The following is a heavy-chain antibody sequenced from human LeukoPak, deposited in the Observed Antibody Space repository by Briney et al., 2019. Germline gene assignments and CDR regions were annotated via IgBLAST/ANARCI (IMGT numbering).Heavy chain of an antibody. J-gene: IGHJ4*02. V-gene: IGHV3-30*02. Sequence: GGSLRLSCAASGLTFSTSVMHWVRQAPGKGLGWVAFLRNDGINKDYADSVKGRFTLSRDNSKNTLYLQMNSLRAEDTAVYYCAKGVKFYFDYWGQGTLVTVSS. CDR2: LRNDGINK. CDR3: AKGVKFYFDY. D-gene: IGHD4-23*01. CDR1: GLTFSTSV.